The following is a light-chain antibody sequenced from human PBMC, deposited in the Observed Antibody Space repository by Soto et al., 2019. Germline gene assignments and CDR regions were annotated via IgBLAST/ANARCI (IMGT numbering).Light chain of an antibody. CDR1: TSDIGFYDY. J-gene: IGLJ1*01. Sequence: QSALTQPASVSGSPGQSLTISCTGTTSDIGFYDYVSWYQQYPGKAPKLLIYGVTIRPSGISNRFSGSKSGSTASLTISGLRDEDEADYYCSSYTSSSTPYYVFGTGTKLTVL. V-gene: IGLV2-14*01. CDR2: GVT. CDR3: SSYTSSSTPYYV.